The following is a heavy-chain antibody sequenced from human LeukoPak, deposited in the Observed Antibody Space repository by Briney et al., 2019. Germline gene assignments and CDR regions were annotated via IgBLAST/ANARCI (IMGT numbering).Heavy chain of an antibody. D-gene: IGHD2/OR15-2a*01. CDR2: IYYSGST. Sequence: SETLSLTCTVSFXSISSYYWSWIPQPPGKGLEWIGYIYYSGSTIYNPSLKSRVSISLDTSKNQFSLMLRSVTAADTAVYYCARLLHAFDIWGQGTMVTVSS. CDR1: FXSISSYY. V-gene: IGHV4-59*08. J-gene: IGHJ3*02. CDR3: ARLLHAFDI.